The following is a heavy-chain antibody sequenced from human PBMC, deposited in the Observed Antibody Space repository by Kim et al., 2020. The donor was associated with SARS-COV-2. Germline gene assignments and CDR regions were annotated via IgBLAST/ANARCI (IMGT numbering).Heavy chain of an antibody. V-gene: IGHV1-3*01. D-gene: IGHD5-18*01. CDR3: ARRYSYGGSFDP. J-gene: IGHJ5*02. CDR2: INAGNGNT. CDR1: GYTFTSYA. Sequence: ASVKVSCKASGYTFTSYAMHWVRQAPGQRLEWMGWINAGNGNTKYSQKFQGRVTITRDTSASTAYMELSSLRSEDTAVYYCARRYSYGGSFDPWGQGTLVTVSS.